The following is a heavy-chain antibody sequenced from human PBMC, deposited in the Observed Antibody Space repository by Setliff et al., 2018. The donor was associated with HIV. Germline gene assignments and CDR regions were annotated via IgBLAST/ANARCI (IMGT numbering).Heavy chain of an antibody. D-gene: IGHD3-16*01. V-gene: IGHV3-15*01. CDR3: TTGVGGAN. CDR1: GFSVSDDW. CDR2: IKSIISGGTT. Sequence: GGSLRLSCAASGFSVSDDWMSWVRQTPGKRLEWVGRIKSIISGGTTDYAAPVKDRFTISRDDSKNMVYLQMNSLKTEDTAVYYCTTGVGGANWGQGTLVTVSS. J-gene: IGHJ4*02.